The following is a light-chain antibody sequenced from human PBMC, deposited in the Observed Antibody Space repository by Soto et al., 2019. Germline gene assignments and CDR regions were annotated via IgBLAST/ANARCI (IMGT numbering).Light chain of an antibody. J-gene: IGKJ2*01. CDR2: GAS. CDR3: QRDGNSAPFT. CDR1: QRVSSSY. V-gene: IGKV3-20*01. Sequence: EIVLTQSPGTLSLSPGERATLACRASQRVSSSYLAWYQQKPGQAPRLLIYGASSRATGIPDRFSGSGSGTDFTLAISRLQPEDFPVYCCQRDGNSAPFTFGQGTKVEI.